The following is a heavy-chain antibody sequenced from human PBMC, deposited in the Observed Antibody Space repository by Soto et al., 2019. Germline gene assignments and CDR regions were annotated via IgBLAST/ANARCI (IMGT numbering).Heavy chain of an antibody. CDR2: ISNSGGT. CDR1: GDSISDYY. D-gene: IGHD1-26*01. J-gene: IGHJ4*02. CDR3: ARGSINVGAQVNDC. V-gene: IGHV4-59*01. Sequence: SETLSLTCTVSGDSISDYYWSWIRQFPGKGLEWIGYISNSGGTNYNPSLKSRVTISVYTSKNQFSLRLSSVTACDTAVYFCARGSINVGAQVNDCWGQGTLVTVSS.